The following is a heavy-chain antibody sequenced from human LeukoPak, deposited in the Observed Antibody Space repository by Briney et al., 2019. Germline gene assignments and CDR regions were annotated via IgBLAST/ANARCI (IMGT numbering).Heavy chain of an antibody. CDR1: GFTFSSYA. J-gene: IGHJ4*02. D-gene: IGHD3-22*01. CDR3: AKGVYYHDRSGYYSQVSYYFDY. V-gene: IGHV3-23*01. CDR2: ISGSGGST. Sequence: GGSLRLSCAASGFTFSSYAMGWVRQAPGKGLEWVSAISGSGGSTYDADSVKGWFTISRDNSKKTLYLQMNSLRGEDSAVYYCAKGVYYHDRSGYYSQVSYYFDYWGQGTLVTVSS.